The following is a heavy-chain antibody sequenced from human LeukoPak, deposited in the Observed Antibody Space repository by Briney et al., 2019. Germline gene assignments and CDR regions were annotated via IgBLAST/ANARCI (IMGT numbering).Heavy chain of an antibody. Sequence: GGSLRLSCAASGFAFSSYSMHWVRQAPGKGLEYVSAISKDGGGTYYANFVEGRFTISRDNSNNILYLQMGSLRVEDMAVYYCARLTDSGYYGNWGQGTLVTVSS. CDR2: ISKDGGGT. CDR1: GFAFSSYS. V-gene: IGHV3-64*01. CDR3: ARLTDSGYYGN. J-gene: IGHJ4*02. D-gene: IGHD3-22*01.